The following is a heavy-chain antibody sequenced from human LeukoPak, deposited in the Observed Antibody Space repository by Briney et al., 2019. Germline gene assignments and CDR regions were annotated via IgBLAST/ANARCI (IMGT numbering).Heavy chain of an antibody. CDR1: GGSFSGYY. J-gene: IGHJ3*02. Sequence: PSETLSLTCAVYGGSFSGYYWSWIRQPPGKGLEWTGEINHSGSTNYNPSLKSRVTISVDTSKNQFSLKLSSVTAADTAVYYCAGGPRGDYDFWSGNAFDIWGQGTMVTVSS. CDR3: AGGPRGDYDFWSGNAFDI. V-gene: IGHV4-34*01. CDR2: INHSGST. D-gene: IGHD3-3*01.